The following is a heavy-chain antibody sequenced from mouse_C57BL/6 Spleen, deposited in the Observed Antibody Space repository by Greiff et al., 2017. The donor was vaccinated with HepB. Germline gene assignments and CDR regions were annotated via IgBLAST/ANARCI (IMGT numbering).Heavy chain of an antibody. D-gene: IGHD2-4*01. CDR2: IYPSDSET. Sequence: QVQLQQPGAELVRPGSSVKLSCKASGYTFTSYWMDWVKQRPGQGLEWIGNIYPSDSETHYNQKFKDKATLTVDKSSSTAYMQLSSLTSEDSAVYYCARRDYDYSDYWGQGTTLTVSS. CDR1: GYTFTSYW. J-gene: IGHJ2*01. CDR3: ARRDYDYSDY. V-gene: IGHV1-61*01.